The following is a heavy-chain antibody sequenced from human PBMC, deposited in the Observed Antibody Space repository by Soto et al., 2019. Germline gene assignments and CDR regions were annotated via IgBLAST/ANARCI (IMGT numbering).Heavy chain of an antibody. D-gene: IGHD6-19*01. V-gene: IGHV3-23*01. J-gene: IGHJ1*01. Sequence: GGSLRLSCAASGFTFSSYAMSWVRQAPGKGLEWVSAISGSGGSTYYADSVKGRFTISRDNSKNTLYLQMNSLRAEDTAVYYCASSSGWYVYFQHWGQDTLVTVSS. CDR3: ASSSGWYVYFQH. CDR1: GFTFSSYA. CDR2: ISGSGGST.